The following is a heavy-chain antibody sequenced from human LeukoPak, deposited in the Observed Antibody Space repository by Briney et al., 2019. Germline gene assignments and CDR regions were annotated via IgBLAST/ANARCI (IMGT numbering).Heavy chain of an antibody. D-gene: IGHD2-2*01. Sequence: PSETLSLTCTVSGGSISSSSYYWGWIRQPPGKGLEWIGSIYYSGSTYYNPSLKSRVTISVDTSKNQFSLKLSSVTAADTAVYYCARAVAAAMGSDWFDPWGQGTLVTVSS. CDR3: ARAVAAAMGSDWFDP. J-gene: IGHJ5*02. CDR1: GGSISSSSYY. V-gene: IGHV4-39*01. CDR2: IYYSGST.